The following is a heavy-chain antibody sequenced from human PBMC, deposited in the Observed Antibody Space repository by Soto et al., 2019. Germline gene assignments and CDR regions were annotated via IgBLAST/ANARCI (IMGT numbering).Heavy chain of an antibody. Sequence: GASVKVSCKASGYTFTSYAMHWVRQAPGQRLEWMGWINAGNGNTRYSQKFQGRVTITRDTSASTAYMELSSLRSEDTAVYYCARDPGSIFGVVPFDYWGQGTLVTVSS. J-gene: IGHJ4*02. CDR3: ARDPGSIFGVVPFDY. V-gene: IGHV1-3*01. D-gene: IGHD3-3*01. CDR2: INAGNGNT. CDR1: GYTFTSYA.